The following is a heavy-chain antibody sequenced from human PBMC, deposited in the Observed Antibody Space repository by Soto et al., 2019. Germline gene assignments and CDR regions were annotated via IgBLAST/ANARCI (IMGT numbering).Heavy chain of an antibody. J-gene: IGHJ5*02. CDR3: ARFYGFGEGTWSEP. CDR2: IKSDGSST. V-gene: IGHV3-74*03. CDR1: GFAFSTYW. D-gene: IGHD3-10*01. Sequence: GGSLRLSCAASGFAFSTYWMHWFRQVPGKGLVLVSRIKSDGSSTTYADSVKGRFTISRDNAKKTLYLQMNKLRVEDTAVYYCARFYGFGEGTWSEPWGQGTLVTVSS.